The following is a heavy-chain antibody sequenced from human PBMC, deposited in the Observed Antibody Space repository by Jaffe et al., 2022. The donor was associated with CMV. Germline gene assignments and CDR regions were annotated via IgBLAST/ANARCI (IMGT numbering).Heavy chain of an antibody. Sequence: EVQLVESGGGLVKPGGSLRLSCAASGFTFSSYSMNWVRQAPGKGLEWVSSISSSSSYIYYADSVKGRFTISRDNAKNSLYLQMNSLRAEDTAVYYCAREFTMIVYYAFDIWGQGTMVTVSS. D-gene: IGHD3-22*01. CDR2: ISSSSSYI. J-gene: IGHJ3*02. V-gene: IGHV3-21*01. CDR3: AREFTMIVYYAFDI. CDR1: GFTFSSYS.